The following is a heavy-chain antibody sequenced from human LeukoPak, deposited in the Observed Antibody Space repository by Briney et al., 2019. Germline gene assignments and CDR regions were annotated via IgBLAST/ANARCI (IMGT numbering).Heavy chain of an antibody. CDR1: GFTFSSYA. J-gene: IGHJ4*02. Sequence: GGSLRLSCAASGFTFSSYAMSWVRQAPGKGLEWVSGISGSGGSTYYADFVKGRFTISRDNSKNTLYLQMNSLRAEDTAVYYCAKDHDSSEVPHDFDYWGQGTLVTVSS. CDR2: ISGSGGST. V-gene: IGHV3-23*01. CDR3: AKDHDSSEVPHDFDY. D-gene: IGHD3-22*01.